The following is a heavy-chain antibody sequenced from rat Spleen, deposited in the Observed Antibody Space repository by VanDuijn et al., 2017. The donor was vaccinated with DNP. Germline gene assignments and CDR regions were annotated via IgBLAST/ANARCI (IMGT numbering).Heavy chain of an antibody. V-gene: IGHV3-1*01. D-gene: IGHD1-7*01. J-gene: IGHJ2*01. CDR2: ISYSGST. CDR1: GYSITSHY. Sequence: EVQLQESGSGLVTPSQSLSLTCSVTGYSITSHYWGWIRKFPGNKMEYIGHISYSGSTNYNPSLKSRISITRNTSKNHFFLHLNSVTTEDTATYYCARWTRYFDYWGQGVMVTVSS. CDR3: ARWTRYFDY.